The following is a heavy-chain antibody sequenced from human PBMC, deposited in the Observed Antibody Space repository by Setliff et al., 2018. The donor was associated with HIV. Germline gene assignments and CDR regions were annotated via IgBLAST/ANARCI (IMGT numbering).Heavy chain of an antibody. D-gene: IGHD5-12*01. V-gene: IGHV1-18*01. J-gene: IGHJ6*03. CDR1: GYTFTSYG. CDR2: ISAYNGNT. Sequence: ASVKVSCKASGYTFTSYGISWVRQAPGQGLEWMGWISAYNGNTNYAQKLQGRVTITADESTNTAYMELRSLRSDDTAVYYCARAREMATINYYYNYLDVWGKGTTVTVSS. CDR3: ARAREMATINYYYNYLDV.